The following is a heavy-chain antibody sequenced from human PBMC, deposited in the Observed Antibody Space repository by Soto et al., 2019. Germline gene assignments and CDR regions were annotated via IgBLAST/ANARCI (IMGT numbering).Heavy chain of an antibody. Sequence: GGSLRLSCAASGFTFSGYSVNWVRQAPGKGLEWVSSISPSGNYIYYADSVKGRFTISRDNAKNSLYVQMNRLRAEDTAVYYCARTLRAVSGLDTFDIWGQGTMVTVS. CDR3: ARTLRAVSGLDTFDI. D-gene: IGHD6-19*01. CDR2: ISPSGNYI. V-gene: IGHV3-21*01. CDR1: GFTFSGYS. J-gene: IGHJ3*02.